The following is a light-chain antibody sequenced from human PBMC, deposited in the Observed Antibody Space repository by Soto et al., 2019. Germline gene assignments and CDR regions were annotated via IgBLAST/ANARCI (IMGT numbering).Light chain of an antibody. CDR2: WAS. CDR3: QQYYSIPFT. CDR1: QSILYSSSNKNY. Sequence: DIVMTQSPDSLAVSLGERATINCKSSQSILYSSSNKNYLAWYQQKPGQPPKLLVYWASTRESGVPDRFSGSGSWTDFTLTISSLQVEDVAVYYCQQYYSIPFTFGPGTKVDIK. J-gene: IGKJ3*01. V-gene: IGKV4-1*01.